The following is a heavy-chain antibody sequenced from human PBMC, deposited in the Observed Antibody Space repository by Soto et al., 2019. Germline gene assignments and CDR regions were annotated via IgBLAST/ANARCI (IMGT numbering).Heavy chain of an antibody. CDR2: IIPIFGTA. CDR3: ARDGDGYKNRVPGYFDY. Sequence: QVQLVQSGAEVKKPGSSVKVSCKASGGTFSSYAISWVRQAPGQGLEWMGGIIPIFGTANYAQKFQGRVTITADESTSTAYRELSSLRSEDTAVYYCARDGDGYKNRVPGYFDYWGQGTLVTVSS. J-gene: IGHJ4*02. V-gene: IGHV1-69*01. CDR1: GGTFSSYA. D-gene: IGHD5-12*01.